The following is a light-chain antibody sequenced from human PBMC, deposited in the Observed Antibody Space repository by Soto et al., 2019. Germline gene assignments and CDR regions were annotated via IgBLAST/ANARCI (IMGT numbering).Light chain of an antibody. J-gene: IGLJ2*01. CDR1: SSNIGSNY. V-gene: IGLV1-47*01. CDR3: ASWDDSLSDVV. Sequence: QSVLTQPPSASGTPGQRITISCSGSSSNIGSNYVYWYQQLPGTAPKLLIYRNNQRPSVVPDRFSGSTSGTSASLAISGLREEDAADYYCASWDDSLSDVVFGGGTKLTVL. CDR2: RNN.